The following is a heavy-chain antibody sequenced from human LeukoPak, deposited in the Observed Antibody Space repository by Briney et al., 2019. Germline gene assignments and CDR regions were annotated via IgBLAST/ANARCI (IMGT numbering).Heavy chain of an antibody. CDR1: GGSISSSSYY. D-gene: IGHD3-9*01. J-gene: IGHJ4*02. Sequence: SETLSLTCTVSGGSISSSSYYWGWIRQPPGEGLEWIGSIYYSGSTYYNPSLKSRVTISVDTSKNQFSLKLSSVTAADTAVYYCARGPILTGAVGYWGQGTLVTVSS. V-gene: IGHV4-39*07. CDR3: ARGPILTGAVGY. CDR2: IYYSGST.